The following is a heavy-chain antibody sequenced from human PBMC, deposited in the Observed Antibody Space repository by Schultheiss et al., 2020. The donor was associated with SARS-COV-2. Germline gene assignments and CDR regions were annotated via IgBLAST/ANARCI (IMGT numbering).Heavy chain of an antibody. D-gene: IGHD1-26*01. J-gene: IGHJ4*02. CDR1: GFTFSSYA. V-gene: IGHV3-71*01. CDR3: ARQRGSYLTVGY. Sequence: GGSLRLSCAASGFTFSSYAMHWVRQAPGKGLEWVGFIRSKDSGGTAEYAASVKGRFTISRDNSKNTLYLQMNSLRAEDTAVYYCARQRGSYLTVGYWGQGTLVTVSS. CDR2: IRSKDSGGTA.